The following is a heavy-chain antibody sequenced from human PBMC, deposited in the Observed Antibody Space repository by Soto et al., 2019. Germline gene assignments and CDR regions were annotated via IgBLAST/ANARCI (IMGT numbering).Heavy chain of an antibody. CDR3: AKENTPDYGDYVDY. Sequence: GGSLRLSCAASGFTFSSYAMSWVRQAPGKGLKWISSISGSGTSTYYADSVKGRFTISRDNSKDTMYLQMNSLRAEDTALYFCAKENTPDYGDYVDYWGQGTLVTVSS. V-gene: IGHV3-23*01. CDR1: GFTFSSYA. D-gene: IGHD4-17*01. J-gene: IGHJ4*02. CDR2: ISGSGTST.